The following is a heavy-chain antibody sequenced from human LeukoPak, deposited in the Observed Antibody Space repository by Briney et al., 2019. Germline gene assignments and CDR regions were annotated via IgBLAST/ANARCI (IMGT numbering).Heavy chain of an antibody. V-gene: IGHV4-34*01. CDR3: AKFDLGDDAFDI. Sequence: KPSETLSLTCAVYGGSFSGYYWSWIRQPPGKGLEWIGEINHSGSTNYNPSLKSRVTISVDTSKNQLSLRLRSVTAADTAVYYCAKFDLGDDAFDIWGQGTMVTVSS. CDR1: GGSFSGYY. D-gene: IGHD1-26*01. J-gene: IGHJ3*02. CDR2: INHSGST.